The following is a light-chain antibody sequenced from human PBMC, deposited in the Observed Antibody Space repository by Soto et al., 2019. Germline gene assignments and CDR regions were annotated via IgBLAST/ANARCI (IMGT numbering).Light chain of an antibody. J-gene: IGKJ3*01. CDR3: QQYDNLPLT. V-gene: IGKV1-33*01. CDR1: QDSSNY. Sequence: DIQMTQSPSSLSASVGDRVTITCPASQDSSNYLNWYQQKPGKAPKLLIYDASNLETGVPSRFSGSGSGTDFTFTISSLQPEDIATYYCQQYDNLPLTFGPGTKVDIK. CDR2: DAS.